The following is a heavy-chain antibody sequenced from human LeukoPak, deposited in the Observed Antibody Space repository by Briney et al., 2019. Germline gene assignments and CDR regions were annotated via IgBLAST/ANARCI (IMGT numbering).Heavy chain of an antibody. D-gene: IGHD6-13*01. V-gene: IGHV1-2*02. J-gene: IGHJ6*03. CDR2: INPNSGGT. CDR3: AREPPGIAAAGTVDYYMDV. Sequence: GASVKVSCKASGYTFTGYYMHWVRQAPGQGLEWMGWINPNSGGTNYAQKFQGRVTMTRDTSISTAYMELSRLRSDDTAVYYCAREPPGIAAAGTVDYYMDVWGKGTTVTISS. CDR1: GYTFTGYY.